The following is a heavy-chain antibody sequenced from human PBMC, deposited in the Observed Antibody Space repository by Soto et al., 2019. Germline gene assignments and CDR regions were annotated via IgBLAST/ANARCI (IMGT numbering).Heavy chain of an antibody. V-gene: IGHV4-59*01. J-gene: IGHJ6*03. CDR1: GGSISSYY. Sequence: SETLSLTCTVSGGSISSYYWSWIRQPPGKGLEWIGYIYYSGSTNYNPSLKSRVTISVDTSKNQFSLKLSSVTAADTAVYYCARETWDYGSGSYMDVWGKGTTVTVSS. CDR2: IYYSGST. D-gene: IGHD3-10*01. CDR3: ARETWDYGSGSYMDV.